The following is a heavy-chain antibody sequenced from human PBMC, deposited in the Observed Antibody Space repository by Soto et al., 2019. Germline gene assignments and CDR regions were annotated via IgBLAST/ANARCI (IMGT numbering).Heavy chain of an antibody. CDR3: ARSGYCSSTSCSYYYYGMDV. D-gene: IGHD2-2*01. CDR1: GYTFTSYY. CDR2: INPSGGST. J-gene: IGHJ6*02. Sequence: ASVKVSCKASGYTFTSYYMHWVRQAPGQGLEWMGIINPSGGSTSYAQKFQGRVTMTRDTSTSTVYMELSSLRSEGTAVYYCARSGYCSSTSCSYYYYGMDVWGQGTTVTVSS. V-gene: IGHV1-46*01.